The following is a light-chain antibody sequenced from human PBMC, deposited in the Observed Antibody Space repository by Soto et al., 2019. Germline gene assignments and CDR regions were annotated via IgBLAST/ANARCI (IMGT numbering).Light chain of an antibody. CDR3: QQYENYWT. V-gene: IGKV1-5*03. Sequence: DIQMTQSPSTLSASVGDRVSITCRASQSISSWLAWYQQKPGKAPKLLIYKSSRLESEDPSRFSGRGSGTEFTLTISRLQADAFVTYYCQQYENYWTVGQGTKVEIK. CDR1: QSISSW. J-gene: IGKJ1*01. CDR2: KSS.